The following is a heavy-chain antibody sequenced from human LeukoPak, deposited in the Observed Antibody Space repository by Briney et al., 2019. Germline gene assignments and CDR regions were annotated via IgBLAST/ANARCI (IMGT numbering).Heavy chain of an antibody. J-gene: IGHJ5*02. V-gene: IGHV1-2*02. CDR1: GYIFSAYY. D-gene: IGHD3-10*01. CDR3: ARPGNWWFDP. CDR2: MNVYSGDA. Sequence: ASVKVSCKASGYIFSAYYMHWVRQAPGQGPEWMGWMNVYSGDATYAQKFQGGVTMTRDTSISTAYMELSSLTSDDTAVYYCARPGNWWFDPWGQGTLVTVSS.